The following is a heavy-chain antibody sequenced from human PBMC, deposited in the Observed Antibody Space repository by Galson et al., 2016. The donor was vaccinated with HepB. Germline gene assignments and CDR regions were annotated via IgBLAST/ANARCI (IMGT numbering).Heavy chain of an antibody. J-gene: IGHJ4*02. Sequence: QSGAEVKKPGESLKISCKASGYGFTKYWITWVRQMPGKGLEWMGIIYPSDSDTSDTRYSPSFQGQVTISVDKSITTAYLQWSNLKASDTAMYYCARLPHYYSSSAPDYWGQGTLVTVSS. CDR1: GYGFTKYW. V-gene: IGHV5-51*01. CDR2: IYPSDSDTSDT. D-gene: IGHD3-22*01. CDR3: ARLPHYYSSSAPDY.